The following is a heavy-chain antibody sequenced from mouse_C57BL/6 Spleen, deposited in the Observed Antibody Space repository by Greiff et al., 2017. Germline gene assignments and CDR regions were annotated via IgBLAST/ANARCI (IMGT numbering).Heavy chain of an antibody. Sequence: QVQLQQPGAELVMPGASVKLSCKASGYTFTSYWMHWVKQRPGQGLEWIGEIDPSDSYTNYNQKFKGKSTLTVDKSSSTAYMQLSSLTSEDSAVYYCSRCPRQGYAMDYWGQGTSVTVSS. V-gene: IGHV1-69*01. CDR1: GYTFTSYW. D-gene: IGHD2-12*01. CDR3: SRCPRQGYAMDY. CDR2: IDPSDSYT. J-gene: IGHJ4*01.